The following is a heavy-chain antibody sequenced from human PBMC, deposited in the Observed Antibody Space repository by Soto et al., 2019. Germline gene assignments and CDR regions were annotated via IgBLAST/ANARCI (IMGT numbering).Heavy chain of an antibody. J-gene: IGHJ6*02. Sequence: GGSLRLSCAASGFTFSSYGMHWVRQAPGKGLEWVAVIWYDGSNKYYADSVKGRFTISRDNSKNTLYLQMNSLRAEDTAVYYCARDTTEPGYYYYGMDVWGQGTTVTVSS. CDR3: ARDTTEPGYYYYGMDV. D-gene: IGHD1-1*01. CDR2: IWYDGSNK. V-gene: IGHV3-33*01. CDR1: GFTFSSYG.